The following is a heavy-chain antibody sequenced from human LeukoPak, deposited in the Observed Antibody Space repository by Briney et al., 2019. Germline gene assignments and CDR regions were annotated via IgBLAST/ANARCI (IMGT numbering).Heavy chain of an antibody. CDR2: ISAYNGNT. D-gene: IGHD6-13*01. J-gene: IGHJ4*02. V-gene: IGHV1-18*01. CDR3: ARDAGRVAAAGSVFGY. Sequence: ASVKVSCKASGYTFTSYGISWVRQAPGQGLEWMGWISAYNGNTNYAQRLQGRVTMTTDTSTSTAYMELRSLRSDDTAVYYCARDAGRVAAAGSVFGYWGQGTLVTVSS. CDR1: GYTFTSYG.